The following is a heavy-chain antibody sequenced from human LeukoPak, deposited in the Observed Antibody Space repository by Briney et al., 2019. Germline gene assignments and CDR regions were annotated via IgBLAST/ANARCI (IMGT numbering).Heavy chain of an antibody. V-gene: IGHV4-59*01. CDR3: ARVGYSSSYFDY. CDR1: GGSISSYY. CDR2: IYYSGST. D-gene: IGHD6-13*01. Sequence: KPSETLSLTCTVSGGSISSYYWSWIRQPPGKGLEWIGYIYYSGSTNYNPSLKSRVTISVDTSKNQFSLKLSSVTAADMAVYYCARVGYSSSYFDYWGQGTLVTVSS. J-gene: IGHJ4*02.